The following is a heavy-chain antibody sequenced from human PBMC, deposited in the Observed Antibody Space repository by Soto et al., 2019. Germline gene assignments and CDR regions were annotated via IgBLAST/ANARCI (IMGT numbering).Heavy chain of an antibody. J-gene: IGHJ4*02. D-gene: IGHD4-17*01. Sequence: EVQLLESGGGLVQPGGSLRLSCAASGFTFSSYTMSWVRQAPGKGLEWVSVISGGSDITSYADSVKGRFTISRDNSKSTLYLQTNSLRAEDTTIYYWAKGSTVATRHFDYWGQGTLVTVSS. CDR2: ISGGSDIT. CDR3: AKGSTVATRHFDY. CDR1: GFTFSSYT. V-gene: IGHV3-23*01.